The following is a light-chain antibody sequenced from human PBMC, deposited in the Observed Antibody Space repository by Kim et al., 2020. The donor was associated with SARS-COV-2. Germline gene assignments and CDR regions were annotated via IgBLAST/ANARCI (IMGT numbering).Light chain of an antibody. CDR3: QTWGAVIHV. CDR2: LNSDGSL. V-gene: IGLV4-69*01. J-gene: IGLJ2*01. CDR1: SGHSNYG. Sequence: SVKSTCTLSSGHSNYGVAWHQQQPGKGPRFLMTLNSDGSLKKGDGIPDRFSVSTAGPERYLTISTLQAEDEADYYCQTWGAVIHVFGGGTQLTVL.